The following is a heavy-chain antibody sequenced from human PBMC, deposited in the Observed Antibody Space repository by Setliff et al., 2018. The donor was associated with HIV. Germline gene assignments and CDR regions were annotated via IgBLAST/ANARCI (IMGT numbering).Heavy chain of an antibody. Sequence: PTLVNPTQTLTLTCTFSGFSLSTSGVSVGWIRQPPGKALEWLALIYWDDDKHYSPSLKSRLTITKDTSKNQVVLTMTNMDPVDTATYFCAHQELGYCSGGSCPPPHAFDVWGQGTLVTVS. J-gene: IGHJ3*01. CDR3: AHQELGYCSGGSCPPPHAFDV. CDR2: IYWDDDK. V-gene: IGHV2-5*02. D-gene: IGHD2-15*01. CDR1: GFSLSTSGVS.